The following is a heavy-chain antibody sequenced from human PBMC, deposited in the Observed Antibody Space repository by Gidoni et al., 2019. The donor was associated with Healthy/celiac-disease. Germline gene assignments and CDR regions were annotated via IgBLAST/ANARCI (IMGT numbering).Heavy chain of an antibody. D-gene: IGHD3-10*01. CDR1: GYTFTSYA. CDR3: ARDLQYGSGSYGLGYGMDV. V-gene: IGHV1-3*01. Sequence: QVQLVQSGAEVKKPWASVKVSCKASGYTFTSYAMHWVRQAPGQRLEWMGWITASNGNTKYSQKFQGRVAITRDTSASTAYMELSSLRSEDTAVYYCARDLQYGSGSYGLGYGMDVWGQGTTVTVSS. CDR2: ITASNGNT. J-gene: IGHJ6*02.